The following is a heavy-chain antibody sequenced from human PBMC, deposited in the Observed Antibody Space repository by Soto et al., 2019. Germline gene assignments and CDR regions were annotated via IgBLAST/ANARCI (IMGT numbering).Heavy chain of an antibody. CDR1: GGTFSSYA. V-gene: IGHV1-69*13. CDR2: IIPIFGTA. CDR3: ARDRYYDSSGPLGFDP. D-gene: IGHD3-22*01. Sequence: GASVKVSCKASGGTFSSYAISWVRQAPGQGLEWMGGIIPIFGTANYARKFQGRVTITADESTSTAYMELSSLRSEDTAVYYCARDRYYDSSGPLGFDPWGQGTLVTVSS. J-gene: IGHJ5*02.